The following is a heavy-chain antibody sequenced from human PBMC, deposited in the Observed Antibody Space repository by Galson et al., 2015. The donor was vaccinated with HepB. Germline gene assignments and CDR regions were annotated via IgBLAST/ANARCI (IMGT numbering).Heavy chain of an antibody. J-gene: IGHJ4*02. D-gene: IGHD2-8*01. V-gene: IGHV3-30*04. CDR3: VRGKNGFDH. Sequence: SLRLSCAASGFSFSYFPMHWVRQAPGKGLDWVAVISYTGKYTNYADSGKGRFTISRDNSKNALYLQMNSLKAEDTAVYYCVRGKNGFDHWGQGILVTVSA. CDR2: ISYTGKYT. CDR1: GFSFSYFP.